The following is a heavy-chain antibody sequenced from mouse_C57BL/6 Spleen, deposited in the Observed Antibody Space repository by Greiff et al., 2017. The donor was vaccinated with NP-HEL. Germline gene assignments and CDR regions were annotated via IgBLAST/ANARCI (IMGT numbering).Heavy chain of an antibody. CDR3: ERGNYPSYFDY. J-gene: IGHJ2*01. V-gene: IGHV1-42*01. CDR2: INPSTGGT. D-gene: IGHD1-1*01. CDR1: GYSFTGYY. Sequence: VQLQQSGPELVKPGASVKISCKASGYSFTGYYMNWVKQSPEKSLEWIGEINPSTGGTTYNQKFKAKATLTVDKSSSTAYMQLKSLTSEDSAVYDCERGNYPSYFDYWGQGTTLTVSS.